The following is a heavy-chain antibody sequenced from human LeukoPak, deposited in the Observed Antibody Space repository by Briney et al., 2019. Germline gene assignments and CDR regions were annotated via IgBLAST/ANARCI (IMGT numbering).Heavy chain of an antibody. CDR3: AKDSAAAGTEYFQH. V-gene: IGHV3-23*01. Sequence: SCKASGGTFSSYAMSWVRQAPGKGLEWVSAISGSGGSTYYADSVKGRSTISRDNSKNTLYLQMNSLRAEDTAVYYCAKDSAAAGTEYFQHWGQGTLVTVSS. J-gene: IGHJ1*01. CDR2: ISGSGGST. CDR1: GGTFSSYA. D-gene: IGHD6-13*01.